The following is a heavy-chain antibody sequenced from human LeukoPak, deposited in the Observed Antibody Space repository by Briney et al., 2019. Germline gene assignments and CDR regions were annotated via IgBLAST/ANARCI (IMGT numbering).Heavy chain of an antibody. CDR1: GGSISSHY. CDR3: ASTAAAGSFDY. Sequence: SGTLSLTCTVSGGSISSHYWSWIRQPPGKGLEWIGYIYYSGSTNYNPSLKSRVTISVDTSKNQFSLKLSSVTAADTAVYYCASTAAAGSFDYWGQGTLVTVSS. D-gene: IGHD6-13*01. V-gene: IGHV4-59*11. CDR2: IYYSGST. J-gene: IGHJ4*02.